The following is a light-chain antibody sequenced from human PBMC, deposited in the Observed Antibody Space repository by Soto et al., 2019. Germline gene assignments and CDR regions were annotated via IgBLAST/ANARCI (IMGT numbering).Light chain of an antibody. CDR1: SSDFGGYNY. CDR3: TSYTSSSTLYV. V-gene: IGLV2-14*01. Sequence: QSVLTQPASVSGSPGQSMTISCTGTSSDFGGYNYVSWYQQHPGKAPKLMIYDVRNRASGASNRFSGSKSGNTASLTISGLQAEDEADYYCTSYTSSSTLYVFGTGTKLTVL. J-gene: IGLJ1*01. CDR2: DVR.